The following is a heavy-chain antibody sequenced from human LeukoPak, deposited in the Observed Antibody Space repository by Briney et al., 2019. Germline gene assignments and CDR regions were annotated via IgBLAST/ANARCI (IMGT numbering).Heavy chain of an antibody. D-gene: IGHD6-19*01. CDR3: ARRWYSSGWYYFDY. J-gene: IGHJ4*02. CDR2: IYHSGST. CDR1: GYSISSGYY. V-gene: IGHV4-38-2*02. Sequence: SETLSLTCTVSGYSISSGYYWGWIRQPPGKGLEWIGSIYHSGSTYYNPSLKSRVTISVDTSKNQFSLKLSSVTAADTAVYYCARRWYSSGWYYFDYWGQGTLVTVSS.